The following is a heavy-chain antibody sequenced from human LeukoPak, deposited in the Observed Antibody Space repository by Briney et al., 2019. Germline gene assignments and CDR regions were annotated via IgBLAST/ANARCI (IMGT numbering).Heavy chain of an antibody. CDR3: ARPRWLQFGPHDS. V-gene: IGHV3-7*01. CDR2: IKQDESEK. CDR1: GFTLRTFW. J-gene: IGHJ5*02. D-gene: IGHD5-24*01. Sequence: GGSLRLSCAASGFTLRTFWMTWVRQAPGRGLERVASIKQDESEKYYVDSVRGRFTISRDNDKNSLHLQMSSLRGEDTGVYYCARPRWLQFGPHDSWGPGTLVTVSA.